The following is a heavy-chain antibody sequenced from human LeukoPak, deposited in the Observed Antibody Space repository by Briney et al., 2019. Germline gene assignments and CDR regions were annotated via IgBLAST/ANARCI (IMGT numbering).Heavy chain of an antibody. CDR1: GDSVSSKSAA. V-gene: IGHV6-1*01. D-gene: IGHD1/OR15-1a*01. CDR3: ARDWEQPNYYFGMDV. Sequence: SQTLSLTCAISGDSVSSKSAAWNWIRQSPSRGLEWLGRTYCRSNWYNDYAESVKSRITVTADTSKNHFSLHLNSVTPEDTAVYYCARDWEQPNYYFGMDVWGQGTTVTVSS. J-gene: IGHJ6*02. CDR2: TYCRSNWYN.